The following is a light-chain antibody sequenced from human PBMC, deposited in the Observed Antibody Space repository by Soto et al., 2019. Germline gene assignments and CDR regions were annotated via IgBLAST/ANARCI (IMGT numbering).Light chain of an antibody. CDR2: GAS. CDR1: QSVSSN. J-gene: IGKJ1*01. CDR3: KQYNNWPPWT. V-gene: IGKV3-15*01. Sequence: EIVMTQSPATLSVSPGERATLSCRASQSVSSNLAWYQQKPGQAPRLLIYGASTRATGIPARFSGSGSGTEFTLTISSLQSEDFEVYYCKQYNNWPPWTVGQGTKVDIK.